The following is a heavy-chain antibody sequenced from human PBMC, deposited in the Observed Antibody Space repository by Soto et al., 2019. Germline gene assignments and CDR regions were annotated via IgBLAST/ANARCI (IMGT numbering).Heavy chain of an antibody. V-gene: IGHV3-48*01. J-gene: IGHJ4*02. D-gene: IGHD3-10*01. CDR2: ISSSSSNI. CDR1: GFTFSSYS. CDR3: ARVGRRGFGEVVGIDY. Sequence: EVQLVESGGGLVQPGGSLRLSCAASGFTFSSYSMNWVRQAQGKGLAWVSYISSSSSNIYYADSVKGRFTISRDNAKNSLYLQMNSLRAEDTAVDYCARVGRRGFGEVVGIDYWGQGPLVTFSS.